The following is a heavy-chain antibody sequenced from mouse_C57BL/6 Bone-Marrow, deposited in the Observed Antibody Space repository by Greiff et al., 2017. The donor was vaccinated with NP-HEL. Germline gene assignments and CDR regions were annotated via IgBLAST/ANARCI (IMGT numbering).Heavy chain of an antibody. CDR3: AYSNYDPFAY. V-gene: IGHV1-81*01. J-gene: IGHJ3*01. D-gene: IGHD2-5*01. Sequence: VQLVESGAELARPGASVKLSCKASGYTFTSYGISWVKQRTGQGLEWIGEIYPRSGNTYYNEKFKGKATLTADKSSSTAYMELRSLTSEDSAVYFCAYSNYDPFAYWGQGTLVTVSA. CDR2: IYPRSGNT. CDR1: GYTFTSYG.